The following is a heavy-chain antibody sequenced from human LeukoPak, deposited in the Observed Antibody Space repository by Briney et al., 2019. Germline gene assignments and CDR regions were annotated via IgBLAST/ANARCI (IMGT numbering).Heavy chain of an antibody. CDR1: GYTFTGYY. D-gene: IGHD3-22*01. CDR3: ARDGVGYYDSSGYYYFQH. V-gene: IGHV1-2*02. J-gene: IGHJ1*01. Sequence: ASMKVSCKASGYTFTGYYMHWVRQAPGQGLEWMGWINPNSGGTNYAQKFQCRVTMTRDTSISTAYMELSRLRSDDTAVYYCARDGVGYYDSSGYYYFQHWGQGSLVSVSS. CDR2: INPNSGGT.